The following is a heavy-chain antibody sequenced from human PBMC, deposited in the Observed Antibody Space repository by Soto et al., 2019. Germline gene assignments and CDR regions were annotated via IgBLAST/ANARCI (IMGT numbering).Heavy chain of an antibody. Sequence: EVQLVESGGGLVQPGGSLRLSCEASGFTFRNYDMHWVRQGTGKGMEWVSGISAAGDPDYADSVEGRFTISRENAQHSFFLQMNSLRVGDTAGYYCARTDRDFYGLDVGGQGTTVIVSS. J-gene: IGHJ6*02. CDR3: ARTDRDFYGLDV. CDR2: ISAAGDP. CDR1: GFTFRNYD. V-gene: IGHV3-13*05.